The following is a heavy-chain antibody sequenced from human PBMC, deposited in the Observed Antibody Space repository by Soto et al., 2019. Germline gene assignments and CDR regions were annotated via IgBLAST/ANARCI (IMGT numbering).Heavy chain of an antibody. CDR3: ARDSYYYDSSGYYSDY. V-gene: IGHV3-21*01. J-gene: IGHJ4*02. CDR2: ISSSSSYI. CDR1: GFTFSSYS. D-gene: IGHD3-22*01. Sequence: EVQLVESGGGLVKPGGSLRLSCAASGFTFSSYSMNWVRQAPGKGLEWVSSISSSSSYIYYADSVKGRFTISRDNAKNSLYLQMNSLRAEDTAVYYCARDSYYYDSSGYYSDYWGQGTLVTVSS.